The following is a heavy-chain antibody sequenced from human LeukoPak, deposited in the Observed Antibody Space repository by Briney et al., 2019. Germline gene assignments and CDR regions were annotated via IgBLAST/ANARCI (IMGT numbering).Heavy chain of an antibody. CDR2: TSGSGDST. Sequence: PGGSLRLSCAASGFTFSSYAMSWVRQAPGKGLEWVSATSGSGDSTYYADSVKGRFTFSRDNSKNTLYLRMNSLRAEDTAVYYCARVRGAFDIWGQGTMVTVSS. CDR1: GFTFSSYA. D-gene: IGHD3-10*01. CDR3: ARVRGAFDI. V-gene: IGHV3-23*01. J-gene: IGHJ3*02.